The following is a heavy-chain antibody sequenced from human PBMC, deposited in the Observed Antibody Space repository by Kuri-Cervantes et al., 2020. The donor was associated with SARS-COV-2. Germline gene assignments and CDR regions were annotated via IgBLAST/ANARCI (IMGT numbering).Heavy chain of an antibody. J-gene: IGHJ4*02. D-gene: IGHD1-26*01. V-gene: IGHV1-18*01. CDR1: GYSFTSYG. CDR2: ISAYNGNT. Sequence: GESLKISCKGSGYSFTSYGISWVRQAPGQGLEWMGWISAYNGNTNYAQKLQGRVTMTTDTSTSTAYMELRSLRSDDTAVYYCARGPGSYHIWYYFDYWGQGTLVTVSS. CDR3: ARGPGSYHIWYYFDY.